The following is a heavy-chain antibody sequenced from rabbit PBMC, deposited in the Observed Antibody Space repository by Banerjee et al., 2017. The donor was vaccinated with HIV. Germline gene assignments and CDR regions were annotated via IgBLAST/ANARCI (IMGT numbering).Heavy chain of an antibody. CDR1: GFSLSNNYY. V-gene: IGHV1S45*01. CDR3: ARDVRVGIRYFDL. CDR2: IHTGSGSA. J-gene: IGHJ4*01. Sequence: QEQLVESGGGLVQPEGSLTLTCTASGFSLSNNYYMCWVRQAPGKGLEWIACIHTGSGSAYYASWVNGRFTISKTSSTTVTLQMTSLTAADTATYFCARDVRVGIRYFDLWGPGTLVTVS. D-gene: IGHD8-1*01.